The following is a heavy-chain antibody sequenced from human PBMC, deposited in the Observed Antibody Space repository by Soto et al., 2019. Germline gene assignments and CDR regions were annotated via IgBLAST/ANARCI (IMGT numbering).Heavy chain of an antibody. CDR3: ARASFTMVRGVILAWFDP. V-gene: IGHV4-30-2*01. J-gene: IGHJ5*02. CDR2: IYHSGST. Sequence: QLQLQESGSGLVKPSQTLSLTCAVSGGSISSGGYSWSWIRQPPGKGLEWIGYIYHSGSTYYNPSLKSRVTLSVDRSKNQFSLKLSSVTAADTAEYYCARASFTMVRGVILAWFDPWGQGTLVTVSS. CDR1: GGSISSGGYS. D-gene: IGHD3-10*01.